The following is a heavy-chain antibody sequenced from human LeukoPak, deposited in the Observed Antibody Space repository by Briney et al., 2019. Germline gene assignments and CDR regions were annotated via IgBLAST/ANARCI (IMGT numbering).Heavy chain of an antibody. V-gene: IGHV3-53*01. D-gene: IGHD3-10*01. CDR3: ATHFYITMVRGVIIPSPNDAFDI. J-gene: IGHJ3*02. CDR2: IYSGGST. CDR1: GFTVSSNY. Sequence: GGSLRLSCAASGFTVSSNYMSWVRQAPGKGLEWVSVIYSGGSTYYADSVKGRFTISRDNSKNTLYLQMNSLRAEDTAVYYCATHFYITMVRGVIIPSPNDAFDIWGQGTMVTVSS.